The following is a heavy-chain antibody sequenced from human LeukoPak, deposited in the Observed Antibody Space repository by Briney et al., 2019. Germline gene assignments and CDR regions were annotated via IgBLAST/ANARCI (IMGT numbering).Heavy chain of an antibody. D-gene: IGHD6-13*01. J-gene: IGHJ4*02. CDR2: IDFTSRYI. CDR1: GFTFSSYS. Sequence: GGSLRLSCAASGFTFSSYSMNWVRQAPGKGLEWVSSIDFTSRYIYNADSVKGRFTTSRDNAKNSLDLQMNSLKVEDTAVYYCARDLSSSWEVGYWGQGTLVTVSS. V-gene: IGHV3-21*01. CDR3: ARDLSSSWEVGY.